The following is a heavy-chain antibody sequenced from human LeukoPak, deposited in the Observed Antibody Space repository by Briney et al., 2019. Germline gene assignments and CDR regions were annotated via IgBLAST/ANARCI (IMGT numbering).Heavy chain of an antibody. V-gene: IGHV1-2*06. CDR1: GYTFTGYY. CDR3: ARGYCSGGSCYSVENWFDP. CDR2: INPNSGGT. D-gene: IGHD2-15*01. Sequence: ASVKVSCKAAGYTFTGYYMFWVLQAPGQGLEWMGRINPNSGGTNYAQKFQGRVTMTRDTSISTAYIELSRLRSDDTAVYYCARGYCSGGSCYSVENWFDPWGQGTLVTVSS. J-gene: IGHJ5*02.